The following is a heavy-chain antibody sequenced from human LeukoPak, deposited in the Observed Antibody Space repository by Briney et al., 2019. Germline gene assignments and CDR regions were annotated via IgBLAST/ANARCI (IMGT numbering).Heavy chain of an antibody. Sequence: SETLSLTCAVYGGSFSGYYWSWIRQPPAKGLEWIGEINHSGSTNYNPSLKSRVTISVDTSKNQFSLKLSSVTAADTAVYYCARGTSRGWLQIEGYDYWGQGTLVTVSS. CDR1: GGSFSGYY. J-gene: IGHJ4*02. CDR2: INHSGST. V-gene: IGHV4-34*01. CDR3: ARGTSRGWLQIEGYDY. D-gene: IGHD5-24*01.